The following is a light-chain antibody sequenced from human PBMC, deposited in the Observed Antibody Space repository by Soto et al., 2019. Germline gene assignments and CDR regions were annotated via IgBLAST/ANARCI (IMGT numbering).Light chain of an antibody. J-gene: IGLJ3*02. CDR1: GGSIANHY. CDR3: QSFDSTSVV. Sequence: NFMLTQPHSVSESPGKTVTISCTRSGGSIANHYVQWNQQRPGSAPTTVIYEDNQRPSGVPDRFSGSIDSSSNSASLTLSGLKTEDEADYYCQSFDSTSVVFGGGTKLTVL. V-gene: IGLV6-57*04. CDR2: EDN.